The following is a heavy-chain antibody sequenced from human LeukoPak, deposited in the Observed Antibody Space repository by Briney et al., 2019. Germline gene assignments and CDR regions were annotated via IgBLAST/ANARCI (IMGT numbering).Heavy chain of an antibody. CDR3: ARSER. J-gene: IGHJ4*02. V-gene: IGHV3-7*01. Sequence: AGGSLRLSCAGSGFTFNSPSWMSWVRRAPGKGLEWVANINADGSRKYYVDSVKGRFTISKDNAKKSLYLEMNSLTAEDTAVYYCARSERWGQGTLVTVSS. CDR1: GFTFNSPSW. CDR2: INADGSRK.